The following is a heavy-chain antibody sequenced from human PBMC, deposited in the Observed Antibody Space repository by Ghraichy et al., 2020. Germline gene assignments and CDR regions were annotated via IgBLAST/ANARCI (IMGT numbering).Heavy chain of an antibody. D-gene: IGHD6-13*01. CDR3: ARLELPAGGPKPDS. CDR2: IDQSGST. CDR1: GGSFSGYF. Sequence: SETLSLTCAVYGGSFSGYFWRWIRQPPGKGLEWIGEIDQSGSTSYNPSLKSRVSISVDTSRHQLSLQLHSVTAADTAVYYCARLELPAGGPKPDSWGQGTLVTVSS. V-gene: IGHV4-34*01. J-gene: IGHJ4*02.